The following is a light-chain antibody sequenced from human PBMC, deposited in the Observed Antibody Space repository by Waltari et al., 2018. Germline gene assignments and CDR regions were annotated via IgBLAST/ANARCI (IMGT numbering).Light chain of an antibody. Sequence: DIQMTQSPSSLSASVGDRVTIPCRASQNIDSDLHWYKQKPGKAPRRLIYAASSLQRGVPSRFSGSGSGTDFTLTVSSLQPEDFAIYYCQQSYTTPPMYTFGQGTKLEIK. CDR3: QQSYTTPPMYT. CDR2: AAS. V-gene: IGKV1-39*01. J-gene: IGKJ2*01. CDR1: QNIDSD.